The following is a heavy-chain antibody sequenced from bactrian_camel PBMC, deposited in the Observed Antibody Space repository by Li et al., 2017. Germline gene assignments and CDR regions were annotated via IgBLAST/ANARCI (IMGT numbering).Heavy chain of an antibody. J-gene: IGHJ6*01. CDR1: TYTATRER. V-gene: IGHV3S6*01. Sequence: VQLVESGGGSVQTGGSLRLACAASTYTATRERMAWFRQAPGKEREGVATIYRDVTNYVDFAKGRFTISQDNVKNTLYLQMYSLKPEDTAMYYCAARGPYCYTKLSVRDFTYWGQGTQVTVS. CDR2: IYRDVT. D-gene: IGHD2*01. CDR3: AARGPYCYTKLSVRDFTY.